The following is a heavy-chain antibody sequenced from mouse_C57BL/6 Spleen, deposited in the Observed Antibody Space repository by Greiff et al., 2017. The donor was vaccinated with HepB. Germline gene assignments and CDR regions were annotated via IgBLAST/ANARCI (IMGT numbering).Heavy chain of an antibody. J-gene: IGHJ3*01. CDR2: ISSGSSTI. D-gene: IGHD4-1*01. V-gene: IGHV5-17*01. Sequence: EVQLMESGGGLVKPGGSLKLSCAASGFTFSDYGMHWVRQAPEKGLEWVAYISSGSSTIYYADTVKGRFTISRDNAKNTLFLQMTSLRSEDTAMYYCAAHLTGTFAYWGQGTLVTVSA. CDR3: AAHLTGTFAY. CDR1: GFTFSDYG.